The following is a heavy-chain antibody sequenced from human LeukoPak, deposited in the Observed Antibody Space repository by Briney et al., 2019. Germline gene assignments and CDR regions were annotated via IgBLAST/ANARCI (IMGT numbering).Heavy chain of an antibody. CDR2: MSYDGSNK. CDR3: AKDSYSYGPSVDY. Sequence: GGSLRLSCAASGFTFSSYGMHWVRQAPGKGLEWVAVMSYDGSNKYYADSVKGRFTISRDNSKNTLYLQMNSLRAEDTAVYYCAKDSYSYGPSVDYWGQGTLVTVSS. J-gene: IGHJ4*02. V-gene: IGHV3-30*18. CDR1: GFTFSSYG. D-gene: IGHD5-18*01.